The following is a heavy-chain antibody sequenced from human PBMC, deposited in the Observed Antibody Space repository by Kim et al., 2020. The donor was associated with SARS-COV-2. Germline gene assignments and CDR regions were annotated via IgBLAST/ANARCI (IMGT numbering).Heavy chain of an antibody. J-gene: IGHJ5*02. V-gene: IGHV5-51*01. Sequence: PSFQGQVTISADKSISTAYLQWSSLKASDTAMYYCARGQLWHQYNWFDPWGQGTLVTVSS. D-gene: IGHD5-18*01. CDR3: ARGQLWHQYNWFDP.